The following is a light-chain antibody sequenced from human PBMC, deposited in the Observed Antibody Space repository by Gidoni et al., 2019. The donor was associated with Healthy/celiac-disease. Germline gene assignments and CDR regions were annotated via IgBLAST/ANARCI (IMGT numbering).Light chain of an antibody. J-gene: IGLJ2*01. CDR3: QAWDSSIVV. CDR1: KLGDKY. Sequence: SSELTQPPSVSVSPGQTASITCSGDKLGDKYACWYQQKPGQSPVLVIYQDNKRPSGIPERFSGSNSGNTATLTISGTQAMDEADYYCQAWDSSIVVFGGGTKLTVL. CDR2: QDN. V-gene: IGLV3-1*01.